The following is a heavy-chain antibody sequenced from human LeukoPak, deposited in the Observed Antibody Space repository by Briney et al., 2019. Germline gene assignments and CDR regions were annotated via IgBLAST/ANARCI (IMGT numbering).Heavy chain of an antibody. J-gene: IGHJ1*01. CDR3: ATPSSGWYGYFQH. CDR1: GFTFSSYP. CDR2: ISGSGGSP. Sequence: TGGSLRLSCAASGFTFSSYPMSWVRQAPGKGLEWVSAISGSGGSPYYADSVKGRFTLSRDNSKNTLYLQMNSLRAEDTAVYYCATPSSGWYGYFQHWGQGTLVTVSS. V-gene: IGHV3-23*01. D-gene: IGHD6-19*01.